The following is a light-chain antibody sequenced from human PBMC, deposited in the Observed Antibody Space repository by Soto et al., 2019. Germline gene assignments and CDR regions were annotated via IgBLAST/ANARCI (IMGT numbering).Light chain of an antibody. CDR3: MHALEVPVT. CDR1: QSLLHSNGYNY. V-gene: IGKV2-28*01. Sequence: DIVMTQSPLSLPVTPGEPASISCRSSQSLLHSNGYNYLDWYLQKPGQSPRLLIYLGSNRASGVPDRVSGSGSGTDFTLKISRVEAEDVGLYYCMHALEVPVTCGQGTRLEIK. J-gene: IGKJ5*01. CDR2: LGS.